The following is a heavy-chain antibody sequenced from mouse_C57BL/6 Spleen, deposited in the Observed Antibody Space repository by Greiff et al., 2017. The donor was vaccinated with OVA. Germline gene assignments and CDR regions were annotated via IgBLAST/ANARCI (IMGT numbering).Heavy chain of an antibody. Sequence: VHVKQSGPELVKPGDSVKISCKASGYSFTGYYMNWVKQSPEKSLEWIGEINPSTGGTTYNQKFKAKATLTVDKSSSTAYMQLKSLTSEDSAVYYCASTTVVATEWYFDVWGTGTTVTVSS. CDR2: INPSTGGT. D-gene: IGHD1-1*01. CDR1: GYSFTGYY. V-gene: IGHV1-42*01. CDR3: ASTTVVATEWYFDV. J-gene: IGHJ1*03.